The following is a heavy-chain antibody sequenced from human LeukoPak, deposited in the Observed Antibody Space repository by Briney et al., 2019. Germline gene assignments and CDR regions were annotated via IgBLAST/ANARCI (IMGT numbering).Heavy chain of an antibody. Sequence: PSETLSLTCTVSGGSISSYYWSWIRQPPGKGLEWIGYIYYSGSTYYNPSLKSRVTISVDTSKNQFSLKLSSVTAADTAVYYCASQVTMVRGPLHLWGQGTLVTVSS. CDR2: IYYSGST. V-gene: IGHV4-59*12. D-gene: IGHD3-10*01. CDR3: ASQVTMVRGPLHL. J-gene: IGHJ5*02. CDR1: GGSISSYY.